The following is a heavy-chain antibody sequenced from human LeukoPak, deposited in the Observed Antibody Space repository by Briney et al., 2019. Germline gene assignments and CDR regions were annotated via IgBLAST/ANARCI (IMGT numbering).Heavy chain of an antibody. CDR3: VKPDLGAYMSAWGAFDS. CDR1: GFTFRRYV. D-gene: IGHD1-26*01. Sequence: PGRTLRLSCAASGFTFRRYVMHWVRQAPGKGLEWISYISSASGTLYYADSVKGRFTISRDNAKNSLYLHMSSLRDEDSAVYYCVKPDLGAYMSAWGAFDSWGQGTLVTVSS. V-gene: IGHV3-48*02. CDR2: ISSASGTL. J-gene: IGHJ4*02.